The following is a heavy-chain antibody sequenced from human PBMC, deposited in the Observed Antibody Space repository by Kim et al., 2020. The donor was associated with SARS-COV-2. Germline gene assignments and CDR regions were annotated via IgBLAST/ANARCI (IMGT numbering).Heavy chain of an antibody. V-gene: IGHV3-7*01. J-gene: IGHJ4*02. CDR3: ARVPPEWSSLIPGDY. Sequence: VSLRLSCAASGFTFSSYWMSWVRQAPGKGLEWVANIKQDGSEKYYVDSVKGRFTISRDNAKNSLYLQMNSLRAEDTAVYYCARVPPEWSSLIPGDYWGQGTLVTVSS. CDR2: IKQDGSEK. CDR1: GFTFSSYW. D-gene: IGHD6-13*01.